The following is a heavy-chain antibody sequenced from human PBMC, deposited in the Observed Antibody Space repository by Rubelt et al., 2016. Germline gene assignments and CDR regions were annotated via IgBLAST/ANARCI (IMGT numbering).Heavy chain of an antibody. J-gene: IGHJ6*02. D-gene: IGHD1-14*01. Sequence: EVQLVESGGGLVKPGGSLRLSCATSGFTFSNYGMNWVRQAPGKGLEWVSSISSSSNYISYADSVKGRFTIARDNAKNSLFLQMDSPRAEDTAVYYCARVPSEPLPPNLDYYYGMDVWGQGTTVTVSS. CDR3: ARVPSEPLPPNLDYYYGMDV. V-gene: IGHV3-21*01. CDR2: ISSSSNYI. CDR1: GFTFSNYG.